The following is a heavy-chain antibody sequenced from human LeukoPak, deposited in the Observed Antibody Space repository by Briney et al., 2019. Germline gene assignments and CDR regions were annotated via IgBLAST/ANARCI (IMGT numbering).Heavy chain of an antibody. Sequence: PEASVKVSCTASGYTFTSYDINWVRQATGQGLEWMGWMNPNSGNTGYAQKFQGRVTMTRNTSISTAYMELSSLRSEDTAVYYCASSAYQLNLYYYYGMDVWGQGTTVTVSS. CDR1: GYTFTSYD. J-gene: IGHJ6*02. V-gene: IGHV1-8*01. CDR3: ASSAYQLNLYYYYGMDV. CDR2: MNPNSGNT. D-gene: IGHD2-2*01.